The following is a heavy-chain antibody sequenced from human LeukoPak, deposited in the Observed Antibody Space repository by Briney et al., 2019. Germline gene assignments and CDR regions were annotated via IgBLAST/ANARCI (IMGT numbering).Heavy chain of an antibody. V-gene: IGHV3-9*01. CDR1: GFTFDNFA. CDR2: ITWNSRVK. J-gene: IGHJ3*02. D-gene: IGHD2-2*02. CDR3: AKGGCSSTSCYIAFDI. Sequence: GGSLRLSCAASGFTFDNFAMHWVRQAPGKGLEWVSGITWNSRVKTYTPSVKGRFTISRDNAKNSLYLQMNSLRAEDTALYYCAKGGCSSTSCYIAFDIWGQGTMVTVSS.